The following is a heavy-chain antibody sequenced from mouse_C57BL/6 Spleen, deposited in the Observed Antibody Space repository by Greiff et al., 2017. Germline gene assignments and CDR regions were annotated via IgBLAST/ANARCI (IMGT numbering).Heavy chain of an antibody. CDR2: INPNCGTT. J-gene: IGHJ4*01. CDR1: GYSFTDYN. V-gene: IGHV1-39*01. Sequence: EVQLQQSGPELVKPGASVKISCKASGYSFTDYNMNWVKQSPGKSLEWIGVINPNCGTTSYNEKFKGKATLTVDQSSSTAYMQLTSLTSEDSAVYYCARRAARGYAMDYWGQGTSVTVSS. CDR3: ARRAARGYAMDY. D-gene: IGHD3-3*01.